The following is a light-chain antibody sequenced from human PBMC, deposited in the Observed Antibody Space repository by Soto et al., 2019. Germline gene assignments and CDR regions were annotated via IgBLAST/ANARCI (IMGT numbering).Light chain of an antibody. CDR1: QSISSSY. J-gene: IGKJ1*01. CDR3: QKYDSSPWT. CDR2: GAS. V-gene: IGKV3-20*01. Sequence: EIVLTQSPGTLSLSPGERGTLSCRASQSISSSYLAWYQQRSGQAPRLLIYGASNRAPGIPVRFSGSGSGTDFTLTVSRLEPEDFALYFCQKYDSSPWTFGQGTKVEIK.